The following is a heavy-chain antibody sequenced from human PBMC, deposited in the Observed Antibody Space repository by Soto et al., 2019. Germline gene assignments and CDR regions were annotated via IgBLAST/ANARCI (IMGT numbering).Heavy chain of an antibody. D-gene: IGHD2-21*02. CDR2: IYYSGST. Sequence: SETLSLTCTVSVVSISSYYWSWIRQTPGKGLEWIAFIYYSGSTNYNPSLKSRVTISVDTSKNQFSLKLNSVTAADTAVYYCARPMTAGGLDPWGQGTLVTVSS. J-gene: IGHJ5*02. CDR1: VVSISSYY. CDR3: ARPMTAGGLDP. V-gene: IGHV4-59*08.